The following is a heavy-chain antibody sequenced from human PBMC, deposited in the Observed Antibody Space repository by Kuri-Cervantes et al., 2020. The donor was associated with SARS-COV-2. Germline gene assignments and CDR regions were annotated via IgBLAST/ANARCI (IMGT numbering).Heavy chain of an antibody. J-gene: IGHJ6*03. Sequence: SVKVSCKASGGTFSSYTISWVRQAPGQGLEWMGRIIPILGIANYAQKFQGRVTITADKSTSTAYLELSSLRSEDTAVYYCAREGRTASGMCSSYYYYMDVWGQGTTVTVSS. CDR3: AREGRTASGMCSSYYYYMDV. CDR2: IIPILGIA. V-gene: IGHV1-69*04. D-gene: IGHD6-13*01. CDR1: GGTFSSYT.